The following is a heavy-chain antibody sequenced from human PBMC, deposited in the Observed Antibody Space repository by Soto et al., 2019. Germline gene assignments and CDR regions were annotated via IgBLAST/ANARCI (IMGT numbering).Heavy chain of an antibody. Sequence: QVQLEQSGAEVKMPGSSVTVSCKAYGATFTKYAFNWVRQAPGQGLEWMGGIIPLFGSTNYAERFQGRLTVTTNESTSTVFMELSSLTSDDTAIYYCARDETVMRGVIKRGGGLDLWGQGTTVIVSS. D-gene: IGHD3-10*01. CDR1: GATFTKYA. V-gene: IGHV1-69*19. CDR2: IIPLFGST. J-gene: IGHJ6*02. CDR3: ARDETVMRGVIKRGGGLDL.